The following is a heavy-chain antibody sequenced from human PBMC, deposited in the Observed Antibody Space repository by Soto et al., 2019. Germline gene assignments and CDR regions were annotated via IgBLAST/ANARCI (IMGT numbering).Heavy chain of an antibody. J-gene: IGHJ5*02. V-gene: IGHV1-3*01. D-gene: IGHD6-19*01. Sequence: GASVKVSCKASGYTFTSYAMHWVRQAPGQRLEWMGWINAGNGNTKYSQKFQGRVTITRDTSASTAYMELSSLRSEDTAVYYCARVLAVAIWFDPWGQGTLVPVSS. CDR3: ARVLAVAIWFDP. CDR2: INAGNGNT. CDR1: GYTFTSYA.